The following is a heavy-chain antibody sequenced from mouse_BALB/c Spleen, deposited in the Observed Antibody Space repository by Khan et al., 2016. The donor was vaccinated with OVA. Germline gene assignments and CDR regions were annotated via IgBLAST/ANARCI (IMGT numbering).Heavy chain of an antibody. J-gene: IGHJ3*01. D-gene: IGHD2-4*01. Sequence: EVQLQESGPGLVKPSQSLSLTCTVTGYSITSEFAWNWIRQFPGNKLEWMGYISYSGNTRYNPSLKSLISINRDSSRNQFFLQLNSETTEDTATYYCARKEYLDYDPFPYWGQGTLVTVSA. CDR1: GYSITSEFA. CDR3: ARKEYLDYDPFPY. CDR2: ISYSGNT. V-gene: IGHV3-2*02.